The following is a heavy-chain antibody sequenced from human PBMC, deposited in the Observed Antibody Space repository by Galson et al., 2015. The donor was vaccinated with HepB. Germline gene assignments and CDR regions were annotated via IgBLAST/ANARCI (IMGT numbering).Heavy chain of an antibody. J-gene: IGHJ3*02. CDR3: AKDLYYSDAFDI. Sequence: SLRLSCAASGFTFSSYGMHWVRQAPGKGLEWVAFIRYDGSSKYYADSVKGRFTISRDNSKNTLYLQMNSLRAEDTAVYYCAKDLYYSDAFDIWGQGTMVTVSS. V-gene: IGHV3-30*02. D-gene: IGHD3-10*01. CDR1: GFTFSSYG. CDR2: IRYDGSSK.